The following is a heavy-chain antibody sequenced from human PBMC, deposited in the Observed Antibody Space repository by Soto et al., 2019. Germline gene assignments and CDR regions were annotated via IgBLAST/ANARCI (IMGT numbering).Heavy chain of an antibody. V-gene: IGHV1-69*13. CDR2: IIPIFGTA. Sequence: ASVKVSCKASACTFSSYAISWVRQAPGQGLEWMGGIIPIFGTANYAQKFQGRVTITADESTSTAYMELSSLRSEDTAVYYCARGVAAAVNWFDPWGQGTLVTVSS. D-gene: IGHD6-13*01. J-gene: IGHJ5*02. CDR1: ACTFSSYA. CDR3: ARGVAAAVNWFDP.